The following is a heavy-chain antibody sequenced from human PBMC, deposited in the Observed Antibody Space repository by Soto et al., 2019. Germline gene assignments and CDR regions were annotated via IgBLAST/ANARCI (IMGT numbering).Heavy chain of an antibody. CDR1: GGSFSGYY. Sequence: SETLSLTCAVYGGSFSGYYWSWIRQPPGKGLEWIGEINHSGSTNYNPSLKSRVTISVDTSKNQFSLKLSSVTAADTAVYYCARGYCSGGSCQEDYYYYMDVWGKGTTVTVSS. V-gene: IGHV4-34*01. D-gene: IGHD2-15*01. CDR3: ARGYCSGGSCQEDYYYYMDV. J-gene: IGHJ6*03. CDR2: INHSGST.